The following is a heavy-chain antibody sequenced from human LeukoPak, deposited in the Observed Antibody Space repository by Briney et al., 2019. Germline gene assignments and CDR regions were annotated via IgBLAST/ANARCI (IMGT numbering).Heavy chain of an antibody. V-gene: IGHV4-59*01. CDR2: IYYSRST. CDR3: ARDLVGATSAFDI. Sequence: SETLSLTCTVSGGSISSYYWSWIRQPPGKGLEWIGYIYYSRSTNYNPSLKSRVTISLDTSKNQFSLKLSSVTAADTAVYYCARDLVGATSAFDIWGQGTMVTVSS. CDR1: GGSISSYY. D-gene: IGHD1-26*01. J-gene: IGHJ3*02.